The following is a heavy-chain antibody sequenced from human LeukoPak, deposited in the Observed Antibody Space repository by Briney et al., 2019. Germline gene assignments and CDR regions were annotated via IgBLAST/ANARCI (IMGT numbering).Heavy chain of an antibody. CDR1: GYTLTELS. CDR2: FDPEDGET. V-gene: IGHV1-24*01. D-gene: IGHD3-10*01. Sequence: APVKVSCKVSGYTLTELSMHWVRQAPGKGLEWMGGFDPEDGETIYAQKFQGRVTMTEDTSTDTAYMELSSLRSEDTAVYYCATTALYYNNWFDPWGQGTLVTVSS. CDR3: ATTALYYNNWFDP. J-gene: IGHJ5*02.